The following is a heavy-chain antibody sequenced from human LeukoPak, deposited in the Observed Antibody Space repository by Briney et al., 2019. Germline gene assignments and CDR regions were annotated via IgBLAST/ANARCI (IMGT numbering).Heavy chain of an antibody. Sequence: QSGGSLRLXCAASGFTFSSYEMNWVRQAPGKGLEWVSYISSSGSTIYYADSVKGRFTISRDNAKNSLYLQMNSLRAEDTAVYYCARGLPITMIVVVNLDYWGQGTLVTVSS. CDR3: ARGLPITMIVVVNLDY. V-gene: IGHV3-48*03. D-gene: IGHD3-22*01. J-gene: IGHJ4*02. CDR1: GFTFSSYE. CDR2: ISSSGSTI.